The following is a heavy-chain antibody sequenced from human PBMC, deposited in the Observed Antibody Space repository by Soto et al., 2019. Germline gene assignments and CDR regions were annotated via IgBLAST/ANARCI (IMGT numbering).Heavy chain of an antibody. J-gene: IGHJ4*02. Sequence: GGSLRLSCAASGFTFDDFSMHWVRQAPGKGLEWVSLIGRDGIYTYYADSVKGRFTISRDNSKNSLYLQMNSLRTEDTAFYFCAKEKHDASWTAFDYWGQGTLVTVSS. V-gene: IGHV3-43*01. CDR2: IGRDGIYT. D-gene: IGHD2-2*01. CDR3: AKEKHDASWTAFDY. CDR1: GFTFDDFS.